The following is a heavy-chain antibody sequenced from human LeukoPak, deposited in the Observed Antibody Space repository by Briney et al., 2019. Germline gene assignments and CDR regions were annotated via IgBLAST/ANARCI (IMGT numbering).Heavy chain of an antibody. CDR1: GASVSSGRYY. Sequence: SQTLSLTCTVSGASVSSGRYYWSWIRQHPGKGLEWIAYIVDSEKIYYNPSLKSRLILSLDTSENQFSPNLSSMTAADTAVYFCASGYGSGWFDAWGQGTLVAVSS. V-gene: IGHV4-31*03. CDR3: ASGYGSGWFDA. J-gene: IGHJ5*02. D-gene: IGHD5-18*01. CDR2: IVDSEKI.